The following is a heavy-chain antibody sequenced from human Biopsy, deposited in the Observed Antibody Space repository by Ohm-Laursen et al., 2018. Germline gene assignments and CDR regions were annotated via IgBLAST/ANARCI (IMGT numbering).Heavy chain of an antibody. D-gene: IGHD3-3*01. Sequence: ASVKVSCKASGDSFTSYAIGWVRQAPGQGLEWMGGIIPIPNVATYAQKFQGRITITADESTSTAYMDLSSLTSDDTAVYFCARGEGLSWFDPWGHGTLVTVSS. CDR1: GDSFTSYA. CDR3: ARGEGLSWFDP. J-gene: IGHJ5*02. V-gene: IGHV1-69*10. CDR2: IIPIPNVA.